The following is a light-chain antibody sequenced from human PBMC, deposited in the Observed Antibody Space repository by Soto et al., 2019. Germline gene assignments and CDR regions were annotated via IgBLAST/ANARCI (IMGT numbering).Light chain of an antibody. Sequence: QSVPTQPPSASGTPGQRVTISCSGSSSNIGSNTVNWYQQLPGTAPKLVIHTNDQRPSGVPDRFSGSKSGTSASLAISGLHSEDEADYYCVAWDDSLNGYVVFGGGTKLTVL. V-gene: IGLV1-44*01. CDR2: TND. CDR1: SSNIGSNT. J-gene: IGLJ2*01. CDR3: VAWDDSLNGYVV.